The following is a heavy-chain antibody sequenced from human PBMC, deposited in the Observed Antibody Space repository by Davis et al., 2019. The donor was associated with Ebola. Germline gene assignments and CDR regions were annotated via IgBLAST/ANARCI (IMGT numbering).Heavy chain of an antibody. D-gene: IGHD4-17*01. CDR3: TITTVHVDY. V-gene: IGHV3-73*01. CDR1: GFTFSGSA. J-gene: IGHJ4*02. CDR2: IRSKANSYAT. Sequence: LSLTCAASGFTFSGSAMHWVRQASGKGLEWVGHIRSKANSYATAYAASVKGRFTISRDDSKNTAYLQMNSLKTEDTAVHYCTITTVHVDYWGQGTLVTVSS.